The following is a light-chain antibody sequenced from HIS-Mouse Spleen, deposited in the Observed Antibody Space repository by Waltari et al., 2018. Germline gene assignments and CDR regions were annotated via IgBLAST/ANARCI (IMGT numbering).Light chain of an antibody. Sequence: QSALTQPPSVSGSPGQSVTISCTGTSSDVGSYNRVSWYQQPPGTAPKLMIYEVSNQPSEVPDRFAGSKSGNTTALTISGLQAEDEADYYCSSYTSSSTVFGTGTKVTVL. CDR3: SSYTSSSTV. V-gene: IGLV2-18*02. CDR1: SSDVGSYNR. CDR2: EVS. J-gene: IGLJ1*01.